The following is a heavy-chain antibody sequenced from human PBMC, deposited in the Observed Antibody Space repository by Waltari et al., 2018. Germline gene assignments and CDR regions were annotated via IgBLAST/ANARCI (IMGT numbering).Heavy chain of an antibody. CDR2: IYYSGST. V-gene: IGHV4-39*07. Sequence: QLQLQESGPGLVKPSETLSLTCTVSGGSISSSSYYWGWIRQPPGKGLEWIGSIYYSGSTSSNPSLKSRVTISVDTSKHQFSLKLSSVTAADTAVYYCARDAHYYDSSGYRRGYFDYWGQGTLVTVSS. D-gene: IGHD3-22*01. CDR1: GGSISSSSYY. CDR3: ARDAHYYDSSGYRRGYFDY. J-gene: IGHJ4*02.